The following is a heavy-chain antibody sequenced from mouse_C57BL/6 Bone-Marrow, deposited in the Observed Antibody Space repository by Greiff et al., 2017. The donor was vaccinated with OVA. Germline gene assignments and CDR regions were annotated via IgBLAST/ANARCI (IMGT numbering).Heavy chain of an antibody. CDR1: GYTFTSYW. J-gene: IGHJ4*01. CDR3: ARDYDGAGDYAMDY. CDR2: IHPNSGST. V-gene: IGHV1-64*01. D-gene: IGHD2-4*01. Sequence: QVQLQQPGAELVKPGASVKLSCKASGYTFTSYWMHWVKQRPGQGLEWIGMIHPNSGSTNYNEKFKSKATLTVDKSSSTAYMPLSSLTSEDSAVYYGARDYDGAGDYAMDYWGQGTSVTVSS.